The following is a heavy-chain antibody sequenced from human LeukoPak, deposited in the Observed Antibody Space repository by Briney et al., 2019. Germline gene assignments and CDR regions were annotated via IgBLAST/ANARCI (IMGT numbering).Heavy chain of an antibody. V-gene: IGHV3-30*04. CDR3: ARDGTRIAAAQPIYYYYYYMDV. Sequence: GGSLRLSCAASGFTFSSYAMHWVRQAPGKGLEWVAVISYDGSNKYYADSVKGRFTISRDNSKNSLYLQMNSLRAEDTAVYYCARDGTRIAAAQPIYYYYYYMDVWGKGTTVTISS. CDR1: GFTFSSYA. CDR2: ISYDGSNK. J-gene: IGHJ6*03. D-gene: IGHD6-13*01.